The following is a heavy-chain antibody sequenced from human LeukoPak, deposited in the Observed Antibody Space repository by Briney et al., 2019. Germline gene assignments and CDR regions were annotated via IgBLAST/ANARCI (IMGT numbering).Heavy chain of an antibody. CDR2: ISGCGGST. D-gene: IGHD3-9*01. CDR3: AKDHILRYFDWSPEYYFDY. J-gene: IGHJ4*02. V-gene: IGHV3-23*01. CDR1: GFPFSRYA. Sequence: GGSLRLSCAASGFPFSRYAMSWARQAPGGGLEWVSAISGCGGSTYYADSVKGRFTISRDNSKNTLYLQMNSLRAEDTAVYYCAKDHILRYFDWSPEYYFDYWGQGTLVTVSS.